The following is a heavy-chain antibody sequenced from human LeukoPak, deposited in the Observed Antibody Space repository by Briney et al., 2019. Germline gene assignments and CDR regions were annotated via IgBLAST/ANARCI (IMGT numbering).Heavy chain of an antibody. Sequence: PGGSLRLSCTVSGFPFTDYVIHWARQSTGKGLEGVAVTSADESIKIYNASVRGRFTISRDNSKNIQYLQMNSVRVEDTAVYYCARDPVLGAPDYLDYWGRGTLVTVSS. CDR3: ARDPVLGAPDYLDY. CDR2: TSADESIK. J-gene: IGHJ4*02. V-gene: IGHV3-30-3*01. D-gene: IGHD1-26*01. CDR1: GFPFTDYV.